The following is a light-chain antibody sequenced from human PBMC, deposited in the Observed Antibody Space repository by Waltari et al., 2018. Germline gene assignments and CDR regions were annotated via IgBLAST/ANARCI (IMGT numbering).Light chain of an antibody. Sequence: IEMTQSPSALPASVGESVTITCRASQTNREYLTWYQQKPGKAPKLLIYGASSLQSGVPSRFSGSGSGTDFTFSITSLQPEDSATYYWQQSYTFGGGTKVEIK. CDR1: QTNREY. V-gene: IGKV1-39*01. CDR3: QQSYT. CDR2: GAS. J-gene: IGKJ4*01.